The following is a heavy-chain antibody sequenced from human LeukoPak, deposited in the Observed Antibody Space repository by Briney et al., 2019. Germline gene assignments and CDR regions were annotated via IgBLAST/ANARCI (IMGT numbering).Heavy chain of an antibody. CDR2: ISSSSSYI. D-gene: IGHD2/OR15-2a*01. J-gene: IGHJ6*03. Sequence: PGGSLRLSCAASGFTFSSYSMNWVRQAPGKGLEWVSSISSSSSYIYYADSVKGRFTISRDNAKNSLYLQMNSLRAEDTAVYYCAKDRLSPYYYYMDVWGKGTTVTVSS. V-gene: IGHV3-21*01. CDR1: GFTFSSYS. CDR3: AKDRLSPYYYYMDV.